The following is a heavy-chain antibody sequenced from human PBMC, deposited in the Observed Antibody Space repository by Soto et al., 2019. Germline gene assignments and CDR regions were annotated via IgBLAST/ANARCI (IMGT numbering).Heavy chain of an antibody. Sequence: LLTLSITWSVSDGSTGGNGCYWSWIRQTPWKGLEWIATVHYSGSTYYTPSLKNRVTMSVDVSKNQSSLTLNSVTAADTAVYYCARVRASLAAAGRGWFDPWGKGTLVNVSS. J-gene: IGHJ5*02. CDR3: ARVRASLAAAGRGWFDP. D-gene: IGHD6-13*01. CDR1: DGSTGGNGCY. V-gene: IGHV4-39*07. CDR2: VHYSGST.